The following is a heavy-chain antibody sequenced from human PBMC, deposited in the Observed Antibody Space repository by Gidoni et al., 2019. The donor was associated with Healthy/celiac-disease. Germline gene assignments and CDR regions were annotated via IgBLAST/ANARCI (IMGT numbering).Heavy chain of an antibody. CDR2: ISSSGSTR. V-gene: IGHV3-48*03. Sequence: EVQLVESGGGLVQPGGSLRLSCAASGFTFSSYEMNWVRQAPGKGLEWVSYISSSGSTRYYADSVKGRFTISRDNAKNSLYLQMNSLRAEDTAVYYCARDIVVVPAATNLYYYYGMDVWGQGTTVTVSS. J-gene: IGHJ6*02. CDR1: GFTFSSYE. CDR3: ARDIVVVPAATNLYYYYGMDV. D-gene: IGHD2-2*01.